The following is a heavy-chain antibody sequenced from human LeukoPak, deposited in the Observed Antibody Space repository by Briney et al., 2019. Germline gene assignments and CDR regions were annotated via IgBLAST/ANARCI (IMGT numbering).Heavy chain of an antibody. D-gene: IGHD6-13*01. CDR1: GFTFSSYA. J-gene: IGHJ3*02. V-gene: IGHV3-30*01. Sequence: GGSLRLSCAASGFTFSSYAMHWVRQAPGKGLEWVAVISYDGSNKYYADSVKGRFTISRDNSKNTLYLQMNSLRAEDTAVYYCARGSSSWYGDAFDIWGQGTMVTVPS. CDR3: ARGSSSWYGDAFDI. CDR2: ISYDGSNK.